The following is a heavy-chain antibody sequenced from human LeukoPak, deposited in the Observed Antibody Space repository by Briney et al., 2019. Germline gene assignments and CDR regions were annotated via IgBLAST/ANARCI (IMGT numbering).Heavy chain of an antibody. CDR3: ARVGVVLDY. Sequence: GGSLRLSCAASGFTFSTYWMTWVRQAPGKGLEWVANMKQDGSEKYYVDSVKGRFTISRDNAKNSLYLQMNSLRAEDTAVYYCARVGVVLDYWGQGTLVTVSS. CDR1: GFTFSTYW. J-gene: IGHJ4*02. D-gene: IGHD2-15*01. CDR2: MKQDGSEK. V-gene: IGHV3-7*01.